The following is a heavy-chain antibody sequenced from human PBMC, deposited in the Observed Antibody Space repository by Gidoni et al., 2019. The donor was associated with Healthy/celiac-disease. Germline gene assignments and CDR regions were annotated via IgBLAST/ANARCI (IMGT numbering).Heavy chain of an antibody. CDR3: ARGGVGVVAAHNFDY. CDR1: GFTFSDHY. D-gene: IGHD2-15*01. CDR2: TRNKANSYTT. V-gene: IGHV3-72*01. Sequence: EVQLVESGGGLVQPGGSLRLSCAASGFTFSDHYMDWVRQAPGTGLEWVGRTRNKANSYTTEYAASVKGRFTISRDDSKNSLYLQMNSRKTEDTAVYYCARGGVGVVAAHNFDYWGQGTLVTVSS. J-gene: IGHJ4*02.